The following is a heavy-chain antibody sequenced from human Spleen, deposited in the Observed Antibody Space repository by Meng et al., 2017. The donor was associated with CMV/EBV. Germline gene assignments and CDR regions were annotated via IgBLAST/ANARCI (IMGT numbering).Heavy chain of an antibody. CDR3: SRDRSTARYYYYGMDV. CDR1: GDSISSYY. D-gene: IGHD2-2*01. V-gene: IGHV4-59*01. J-gene: IGHJ6*02. CDR2: MYDSGST. Sequence: SETLSLTCTVSGDSISSYYWSWIRQSPGKGLEWIGYMYDSGSTTDNPSLKSRVTISVDTSKNQFSLKLSSVTAADTAVYYCSRDRSTARYYYYGMDVWGQGTTVTVSS.